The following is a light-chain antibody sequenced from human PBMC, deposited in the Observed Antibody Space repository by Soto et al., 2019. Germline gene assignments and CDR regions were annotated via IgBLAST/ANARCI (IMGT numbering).Light chain of an antibody. CDR2: GTS. J-gene: IGKJ1*01. V-gene: IGKV3-20*01. CDR3: QQYGSSPQT. Sequence: EIVLTQSPGTLSLSPGERATLSCRASQSVSSSYLSWYQQNAGQATRLLIYGTSSTATGIPDRFSGSGSGTDFTLTISILEPEDFAVYYCQQYGSSPQTFGQGTKVEIK. CDR1: QSVSSSY.